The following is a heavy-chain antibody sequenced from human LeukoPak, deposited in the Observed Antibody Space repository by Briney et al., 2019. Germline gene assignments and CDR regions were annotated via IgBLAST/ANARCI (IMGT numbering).Heavy chain of an antibody. CDR1: GFTFSSYG. J-gene: IGHJ6*02. CDR2: ISCDGSNK. Sequence: GRSLRLSCAASGFTFSSYGMHWVRQAPGKGLEWVAVISCDGSNKYYADSVKGRFTISRVNSKNTLYLQMNSLRAEDTAVYYCAKGGYYYYGMDVWGQGTTVTVSS. CDR3: AKGGYYYYGMDV. V-gene: IGHV3-30*18.